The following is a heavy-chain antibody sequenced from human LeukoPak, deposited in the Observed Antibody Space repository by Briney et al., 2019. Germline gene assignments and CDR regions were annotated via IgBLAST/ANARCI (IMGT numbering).Heavy chain of an antibody. J-gene: IGHJ4*02. CDR3: AKGVYQFYGSGSHTLDF. D-gene: IGHD3-10*01. CDR2: LSGSGTGT. CDR1: GFTFRLHA. Sequence: PGGSLRLSCAASGFTFRLHAMAWVRQAPGKGLELVSALSGSGTGTHYSDSVKGRFTISRDNSKNTLNLQMNRLRAEDTAVYYCAKGVYQFYGSGSHTLDFWGQGTQVTVSS. V-gene: IGHV3-23*01.